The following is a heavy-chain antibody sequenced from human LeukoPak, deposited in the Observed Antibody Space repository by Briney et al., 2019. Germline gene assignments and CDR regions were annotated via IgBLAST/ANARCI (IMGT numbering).Heavy chain of an antibody. D-gene: IGHD3-22*01. Sequence: SGGSLRLSCAASGFTLSSYWMHWVRQAPGKGLVWVSRINGDGSSATYADSVKGRFTISRDNSKNTLYLQMNSLRAEDTAVYYCAKDYYYDSSGYFDYWGQGTLVTVSS. V-gene: IGHV3-74*03. J-gene: IGHJ4*02. CDR3: AKDYYYDSSGYFDY. CDR1: GFTLSSYW. CDR2: INGDGSSA.